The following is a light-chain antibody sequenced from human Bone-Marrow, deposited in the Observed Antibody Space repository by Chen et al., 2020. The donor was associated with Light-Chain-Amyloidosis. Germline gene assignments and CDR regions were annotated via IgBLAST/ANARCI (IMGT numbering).Light chain of an antibody. Sequence: QSALTQPPSLSAAPGQNVTISSSGGTSNIGKNYVSWYQQLPGTAPKLLIYDSNKRPSGIPDRFSGTQSRTSAALGITGLQPGDEADYYCGTWDVSLSGRVFGGGTRLTVL. J-gene: IGLJ3*02. CDR1: TSNIGKNY. CDR3: GTWDVSLSGRV. CDR2: DSN. V-gene: IGLV1-51*01.